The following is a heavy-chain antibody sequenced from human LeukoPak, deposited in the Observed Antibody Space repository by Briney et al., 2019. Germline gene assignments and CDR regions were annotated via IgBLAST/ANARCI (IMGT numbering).Heavy chain of an antibody. D-gene: IGHD6-13*01. CDR3: AKVPESSTWYDFDC. CDR2: ISGSGGST. Sequence: GESLRLSCAATGFTFSSYAMSWVRQAPGKGLEWVSAISGSGGSTYYADSVKGRFTISRDNSKNTLYLQMNSLRAEDTAVYYCAKVPESSTWYDFDCWGQGTLVTVSS. CDR1: GFTFSSYA. J-gene: IGHJ4*02. V-gene: IGHV3-23*01.